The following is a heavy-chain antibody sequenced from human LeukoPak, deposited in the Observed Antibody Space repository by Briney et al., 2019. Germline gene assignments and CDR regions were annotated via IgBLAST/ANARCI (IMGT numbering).Heavy chain of an antibody. J-gene: IGHJ4*02. CDR1: GFTFSSYW. Sequence: PGGSLRLSCAASGFTFSSYWMYWVRQAPGKGLVWVSDINTDGSSTSYADSVRGRFTVSRDNAKNTLYLQMNSLRGEDTAVYYCAKDRDSYCGGDCYPQVDYWGQGTLVTVSS. D-gene: IGHD2-21*01. CDR3: AKDRDSYCGGDCYPQVDY. CDR2: INTDGSST. V-gene: IGHV3-74*01.